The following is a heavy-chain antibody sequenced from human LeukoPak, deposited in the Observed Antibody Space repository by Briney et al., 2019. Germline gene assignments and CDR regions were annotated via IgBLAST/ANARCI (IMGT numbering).Heavy chain of an antibody. Sequence: GGSLRLSCAASGFTFSSYAMSWARQAPGKGLEWVSAISGSGGSTYYADSVKGRFTISRDNSKNTLYLQMNSLRAEDTAVYYCAKDNDFWSGFGDAFDIWGQGTMVTVSS. CDR2: ISGSGGST. CDR3: AKDNDFWSGFGDAFDI. CDR1: GFTFSSYA. J-gene: IGHJ3*02. D-gene: IGHD3-3*01. V-gene: IGHV3-23*01.